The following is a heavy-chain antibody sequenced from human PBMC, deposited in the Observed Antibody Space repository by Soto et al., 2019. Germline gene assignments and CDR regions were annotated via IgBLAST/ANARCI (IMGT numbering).Heavy chain of an antibody. D-gene: IGHD3-3*01. CDR2: ISYDGSNK. J-gene: IGHJ6*02. CDR1: GFTFSSYG. Sequence: GGSLRLSCAASGFTFSSYGMHWVRQAPGKGLEWVAVISYDGSNKYYADSVKGRFTISRDNSKNTLYLQMNSLRAEDTAVYYCAKDLYYDFWSGPYGMDVWGQGTTVTVS. V-gene: IGHV3-30*18. CDR3: AKDLYYDFWSGPYGMDV.